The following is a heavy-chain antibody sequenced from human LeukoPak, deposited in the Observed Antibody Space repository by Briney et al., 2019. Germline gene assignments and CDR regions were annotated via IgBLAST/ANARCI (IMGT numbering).Heavy chain of an antibody. CDR1: GYTFTGYY. CDR3: ARDLGIAAAGTNWFDP. J-gene: IGHJ5*02. CDR2: INPNSGGT. Sequence: ASVKVSCKASGYTFTGYYMHWVRQAPGQGLEWMGWINPNSGGTNYAQKFQGRVTMTRDTSISTAYMELSSLRSEDTAVYYCARDLGIAAAGTNWFDPWGQGTLVTVSS. D-gene: IGHD6-13*01. V-gene: IGHV1-2*02.